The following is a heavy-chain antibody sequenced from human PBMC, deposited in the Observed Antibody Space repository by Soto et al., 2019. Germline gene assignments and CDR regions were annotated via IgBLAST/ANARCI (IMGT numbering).Heavy chain of an antibody. CDR1: GFTFDDYT. CDR3: ARYIGTAMGRYFDY. Sequence: EVQLVESGGVVVQPGGSLRLSCAASGFTFDDYTMHWVRQAPGKGLEWVALISCDGGSKYYADSVKGRFTISRDNSKNSLYLQMNSLRTEDTALYYCARYIGTAMGRYFDYWGQGTLVTVSS. J-gene: IGHJ4*02. CDR2: ISCDGGSK. D-gene: IGHD5-18*01. V-gene: IGHV3-43*01.